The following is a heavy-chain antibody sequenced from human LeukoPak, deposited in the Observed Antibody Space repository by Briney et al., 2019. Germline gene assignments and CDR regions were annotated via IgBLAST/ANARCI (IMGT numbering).Heavy chain of an antibody. CDR1: GFTFRRYG. CDR2: ISAYNGNT. V-gene: IGHV1-18*01. CDR3: ARASGYFDEPAHYYLDY. Sequence: ASVKVSCKASGFTFRRYGITWVRQVRGQGFEWRGWISAYNGNTKYAQKLQGRVTLTTDTVKSTAFMELRSLRSDDSAMYYCARASGYFDEPAHYYLDYWGQGTLVTVSS. J-gene: IGHJ4*02. D-gene: IGHD3-9*01.